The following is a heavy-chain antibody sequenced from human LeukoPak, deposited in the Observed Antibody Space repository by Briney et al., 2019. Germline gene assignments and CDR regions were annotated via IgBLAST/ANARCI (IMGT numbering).Heavy chain of an antibody. CDR3: ARGGYSSSWYYRN. CDR1: GFMSTCYW. Sequence: GGSLRLSCVASGFMSTCYWMSWVRQAPGKGLEWVANINQDGSEKYFVDSVKGRFTISRDNAKNSLYLQINSLRAEDTAVYSCARGGYSSSWYYRNWGQGTLVTVSS. V-gene: IGHV3-7*01. D-gene: IGHD6-13*01. CDR2: INQDGSEK. J-gene: IGHJ4*02.